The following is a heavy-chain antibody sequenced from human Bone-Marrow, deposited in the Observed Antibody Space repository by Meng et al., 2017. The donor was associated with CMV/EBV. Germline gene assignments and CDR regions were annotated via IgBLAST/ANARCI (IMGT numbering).Heavy chain of an antibody. D-gene: IGHD6-13*01. CDR3: ARQRSWYYFDY. V-gene: IGHV4-59*01. Sequence: GSLRSSCTVSCGSISSYYWSWIRQPPGKGLEWIGYIYYSGSTNYNPSLKSRVTISVDTSKNQFSLKLSSVTAADTAVYYCARQRSWYYFDYWGKGTLVTFSS. CDR1: CGSISSYY. CDR2: IYYSGST. J-gene: IGHJ4*02.